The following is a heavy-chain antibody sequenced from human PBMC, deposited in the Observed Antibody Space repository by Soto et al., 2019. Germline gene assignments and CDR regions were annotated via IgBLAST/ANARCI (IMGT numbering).Heavy chain of an antibody. Sequence: EVQLVESGGGLVKPGGSLRLSCAASGFTFSSYSMNWVRQAPGKGLEWVSSISSSSSYIYYADSVKGRFTISRDNAKNSLYLQMNSLRAEDTAVYYCARDQNESPDIVVVVAFGFDPWGQGTLVTVSS. CDR2: ISSSSSYI. J-gene: IGHJ5*02. CDR1: GFTFSSYS. CDR3: ARDQNESPDIVVVVAFGFDP. V-gene: IGHV3-21*01. D-gene: IGHD2-15*01.